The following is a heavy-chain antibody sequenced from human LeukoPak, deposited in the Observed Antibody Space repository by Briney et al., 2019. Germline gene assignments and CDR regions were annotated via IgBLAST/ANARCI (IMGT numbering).Heavy chain of an antibody. Sequence: PGGSLRLSCAAPGFTFSSYCMHWVRQAPGKGLEWVAVIWYDGSNKYYADSVKGRFTISRDNSKNTLYLQMNSLRAEDTAVYYCARDLAGQKLPPVDLFDPWGQGTLVTVSS. V-gene: IGHV3-33*01. CDR1: GFTFSSYC. D-gene: IGHD4-23*01. J-gene: IGHJ5*02. CDR3: ARDLAGQKLPPVDLFDP. CDR2: IWYDGSNK.